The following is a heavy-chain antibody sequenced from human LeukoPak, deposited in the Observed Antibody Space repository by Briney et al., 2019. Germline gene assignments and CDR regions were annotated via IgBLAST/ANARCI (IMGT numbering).Heavy chain of an antibody. CDR2: IYYSGST. Sequence: SETLSLTCTVSGGSISSSSYYWGWIRQPPGKGLEWIGSIYYSGSTYYNPSLKSRVTISVDTSKNQFSLKLSSVTAADTAVYYCARVWDYGDWFDPWGQGTLVTVSS. CDR3: ARVWDYGDWFDP. CDR1: GGSISSSSYY. J-gene: IGHJ5*02. D-gene: IGHD4-17*01. V-gene: IGHV4-39*07.